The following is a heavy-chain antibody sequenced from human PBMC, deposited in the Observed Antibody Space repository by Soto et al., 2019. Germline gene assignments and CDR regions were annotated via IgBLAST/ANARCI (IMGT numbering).Heavy chain of an antibody. CDR3: ARDYEGATADAFDI. J-gene: IGHJ3*02. CDR2: IIPILGIA. D-gene: IGHD1-26*01. V-gene: IGHV1-69*04. Sequence: ASVKVSCKASGGTFSSYTISWVRQAPGQGLEWMGRIIPILGIANYAQKFQGRVTITADKSTSTAYMELSSLRSEDTAVYYCARDYEGATADAFDIWGQGKMVTVSS. CDR1: GGTFSSYT.